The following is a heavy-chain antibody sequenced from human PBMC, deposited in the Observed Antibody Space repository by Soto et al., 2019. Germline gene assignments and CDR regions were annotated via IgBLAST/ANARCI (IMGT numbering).Heavy chain of an antibody. V-gene: IGHV4-39*01. J-gene: IGHJ6*03. CDR3: ARYSSSPHYYYYMEV. D-gene: IGHD6-6*01. CDR1: GGSISSSSNY. Sequence: PSETLSLTCTVSGGSISSSSNYWGWIRQPPGKGLEWIGSIYYSGSTYYNPSLKSRVTISVDTSKNQFSLKLSSVTAADTAVYYCARYSSSPHYYYYMEVWGKGTTVTVSS. CDR2: IYYSGST.